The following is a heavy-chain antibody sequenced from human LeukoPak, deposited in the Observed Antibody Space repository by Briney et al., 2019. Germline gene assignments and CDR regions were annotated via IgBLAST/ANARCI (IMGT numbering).Heavy chain of an antibody. D-gene: IGHD6-13*01. CDR3: ASTRGIAPTGPFDY. Sequence: GGSLRPSCAASGFTFSSSSMNWVRQAPGKGLEWVSYISSSSSYTSYVDSVKGRFTISRDHAKNSVYLQMNSLRAEDTAMYYCASTRGIAPTGPFDYWGQGTLVTVSS. V-gene: IGHV3-21*05. CDR1: GFTFSSSS. CDR2: ISSSSSYT. J-gene: IGHJ4*02.